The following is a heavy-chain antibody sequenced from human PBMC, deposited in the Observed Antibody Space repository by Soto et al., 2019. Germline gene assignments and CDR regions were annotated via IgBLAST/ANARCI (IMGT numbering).Heavy chain of an antibody. J-gene: IGHJ5*02. V-gene: IGHV4-4*02. Sequence: NPSETLSLTCAVSGGSITDNAWWGWLRQTPGKGLEWLGEVYYGGNTKYNPSFKSRVTTSVDTSRDQFFLKMTSMTAADTAVYYCVRVDEGGPFNWFDPWGQGTLVTVSS. CDR3: VRVDEGGPFNWFDP. CDR1: GGSITDNAW. CDR2: VYYGGNT. D-gene: IGHD3-9*01.